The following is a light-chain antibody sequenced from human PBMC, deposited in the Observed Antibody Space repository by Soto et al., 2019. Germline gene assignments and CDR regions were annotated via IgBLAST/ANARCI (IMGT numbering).Light chain of an antibody. CDR2: DAS. CDR1: QSVSSY. CDR3: QPRSNLPPFT. J-gene: IGKJ4*01. V-gene: IGKV3-11*01. Sequence: ELVLTQSPATLSFSPGERATLSCRASQSVSSYLAWYQQKPGQAPRLLICDASNRPTGIPARFSGSGSGTDFTPAISSLVPKDFGGCYGQPRSNLPPFTFGGGTKVEIK.